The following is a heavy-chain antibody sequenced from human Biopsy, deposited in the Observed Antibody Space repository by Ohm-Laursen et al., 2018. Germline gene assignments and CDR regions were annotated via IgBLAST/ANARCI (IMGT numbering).Heavy chain of an antibody. CDR3: ARDFNYDGGGSFNFDY. J-gene: IGHJ4*02. CDR2: MNPNSGNT. V-gene: IGHV1-8*01. Sequence: SSVKVSCKASGYTFTNYNVNWVRQATGQGLEWMGWMNPNSGNTGYAQKFQGRVTMTRNTSISTAYMELSSLTSVDTAVYYCARDFNYDGGGSFNFDYWGQGTLVTVSS. CDR1: GYTFTNYN. D-gene: IGHD3-22*01.